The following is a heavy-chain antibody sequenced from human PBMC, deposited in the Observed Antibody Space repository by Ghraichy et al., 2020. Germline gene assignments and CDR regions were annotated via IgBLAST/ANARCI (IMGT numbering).Heavy chain of an antibody. Sequence: GGSLRLSCAASGFTFSSYWMSWVRQAPGKGLEWVANIKQDGSEKYYVDSVKGRFTISRDNAKNSLYLQMNSLRAEDTAVYYCASPLTYYYDSSGYYEPGAFDIWGQGTMVTVSS. CDR1: GFTFSSYW. D-gene: IGHD3-22*01. CDR3: ASPLTYYYDSSGYYEPGAFDI. CDR2: IKQDGSEK. V-gene: IGHV3-7*01. J-gene: IGHJ3*02.